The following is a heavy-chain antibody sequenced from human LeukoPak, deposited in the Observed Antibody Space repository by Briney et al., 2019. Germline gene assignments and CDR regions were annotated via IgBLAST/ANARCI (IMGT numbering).Heavy chain of an antibody. CDR3: AKVSARIVGATTPGNY. CDR2: ISGSGGST. D-gene: IGHD1-26*01. Sequence: GGSLRLSCAASGFTFSSYAMSWVRQAPGKGLEWVSAISGSGGSTYYADSVKGRFTISRDNSKNTLYLQMNSLRAEDTAVYYCAKVSARIVGATTPGNYWGQGTLVTVSS. V-gene: IGHV3-23*01. J-gene: IGHJ4*02. CDR1: GFTFSSYA.